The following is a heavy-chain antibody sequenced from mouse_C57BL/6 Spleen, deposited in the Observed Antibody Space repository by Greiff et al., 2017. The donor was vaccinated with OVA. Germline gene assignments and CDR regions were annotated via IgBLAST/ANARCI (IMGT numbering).Heavy chain of an antibody. V-gene: IGHV5-6*01. J-gene: IGHJ1*03. Sequence: EVKLMESGGDLVKPGGSLKLSCAASGFTFSSYGMSWVRQTPDKRLEWVATISSGGSYTYYPDSVKGRFTISRDNAKNTLYLQRSSLKSEDTAMYYCANDYDGYFDVWGTGTTVTVSS. D-gene: IGHD2-4*01. CDR1: GFTFSSYG. CDR2: ISSGGSYT. CDR3: ANDYDGYFDV.